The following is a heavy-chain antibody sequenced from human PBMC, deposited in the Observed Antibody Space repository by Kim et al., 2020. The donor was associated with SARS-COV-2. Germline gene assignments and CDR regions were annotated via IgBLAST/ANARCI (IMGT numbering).Heavy chain of an antibody. V-gene: IGHV4-39*01. J-gene: IGHJ4*02. CDR2: IYYSGST. CDR3: ARYARPGPYYYDSSGYPDY. D-gene: IGHD3-22*01. CDR1: GGSISSSSYY. Sequence: SETLSLTYTVSGGSISSSSYYWGWIRQPPGKGLEWIGSIYYSGSTYYNPSLKSRVTISVDTSKNQFSLTLSSVTAADTAVYYCARYARPGPYYYDSSGYPDYWGQGTLVTVSS.